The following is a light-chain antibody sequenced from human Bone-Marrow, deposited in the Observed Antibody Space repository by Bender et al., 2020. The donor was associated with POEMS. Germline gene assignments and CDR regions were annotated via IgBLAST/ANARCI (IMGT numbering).Light chain of an antibody. J-gene: IGLJ3*02. Sequence: QSALTQPPSVSGSPGQSVTISCTGTSNDVSTFNRVSWYQQPPGTAPKLIIYEVSNRPSGVPDRFSGSKSGNTASLTISGLQPEDEADYYCSSYTTSRTGVFGGGTKLTVL. CDR2: EVS. CDR1: SNDVSTFNR. V-gene: IGLV2-18*02. CDR3: SSYTTSRTGV.